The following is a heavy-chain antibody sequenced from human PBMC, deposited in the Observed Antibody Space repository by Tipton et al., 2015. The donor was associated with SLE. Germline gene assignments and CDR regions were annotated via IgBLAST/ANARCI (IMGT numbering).Heavy chain of an antibody. J-gene: IGHJ4*02. CDR1: GFTVSSNY. Sequence: SLRLSCAASGFTVSSNYMSWVRQAPGKGLEWVAVISYDGSNKYYVDSVKGRFTISRDNSKNTLYLQMNSLRAEDTAVYYCAREEYQLLGGTIDYWGQGTLVTVSS. V-gene: IGHV3-30*03. CDR2: ISYDGSNK. CDR3: AREEYQLLGGTIDY. D-gene: IGHD2-2*01.